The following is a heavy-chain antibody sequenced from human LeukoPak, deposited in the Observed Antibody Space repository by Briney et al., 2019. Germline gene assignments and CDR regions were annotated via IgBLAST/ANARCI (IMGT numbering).Heavy chain of an antibody. Sequence: GASVKVSCKASGGTFSSYAISWVRQAPGQGLEWMGGIIPIFGTANYAQKFQGRVTITADKSTSTACMELSSLRSEDTAVYYCARGSTAAGTGWFDPWGQGTLVTVSS. CDR3: ARGSTAAGTGWFDP. CDR2: IIPIFGTA. D-gene: IGHD6-13*01. J-gene: IGHJ5*02. CDR1: GGTFSSYA. V-gene: IGHV1-69*06.